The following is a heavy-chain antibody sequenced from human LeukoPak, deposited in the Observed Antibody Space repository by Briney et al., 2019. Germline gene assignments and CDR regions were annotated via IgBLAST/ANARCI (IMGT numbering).Heavy chain of an antibody. Sequence: GGSLRLSCAASGFTFSSYGMHWVRQAPGKGLEWVAVISYDGSNKYYADSVEGRFTISRDNSKNTLYLQMNSLRAEDTAVYYCAKDNAVVDSSTFDYWGQGTLVTVSS. CDR2: ISYDGSNK. D-gene: IGHD3-22*01. CDR1: GFTFSSYG. J-gene: IGHJ4*02. CDR3: AKDNAVVDSSTFDY. V-gene: IGHV3-30*18.